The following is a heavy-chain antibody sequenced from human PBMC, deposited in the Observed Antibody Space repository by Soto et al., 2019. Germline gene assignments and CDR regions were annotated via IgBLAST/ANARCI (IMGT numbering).Heavy chain of an antibody. Sequence: QVQLQQWGAGLLKPSETLSLTCAVYGGSFSGYYWSWIRQPPGKGLEWIGEINHSGSTNYNPSLKSRVTISVDTSKNQFSLKLSYVTAADTAVYYCARGGGYNSYYYYGMDVWGQGTTVTVSS. CDR1: GGSFSGYY. J-gene: IGHJ6*02. D-gene: IGHD5-12*01. V-gene: IGHV4-34*01. CDR3: ARGGGYNSYYYYGMDV. CDR2: INHSGST.